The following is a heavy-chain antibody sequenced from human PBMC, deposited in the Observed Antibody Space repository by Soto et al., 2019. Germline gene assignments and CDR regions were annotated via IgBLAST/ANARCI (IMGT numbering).Heavy chain of an antibody. Sequence: QVQLVQSGAEVKKPGASVKVSYVASGYTFTDHYIHWARQAPGQGPEWMGWINPHSGDTIYAQKFQGRVTLTRDTSISTSYMELSRLRSDDTAVYYCARGRTVNFYGMDVWGQGTTVTVSS. CDR2: INPHSGDT. J-gene: IGHJ6*02. CDR3: ARGRTVNFYGMDV. CDR1: GYTFTDHY. V-gene: IGHV1-2*02. D-gene: IGHD4-17*01.